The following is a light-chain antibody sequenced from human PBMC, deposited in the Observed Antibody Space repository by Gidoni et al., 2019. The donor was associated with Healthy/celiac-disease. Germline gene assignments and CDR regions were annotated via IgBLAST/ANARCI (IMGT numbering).Light chain of an antibody. CDR2: DNN. CDR1: SSNIGNHF. Sequence: QSVLTQPPSVSAAPGQKVTISCSGSSSNIGNHFVSWYQHLPGTAPKLLIYDNNKRPSGFPDRFSGSKAGTSATLGITGHQTGDEADYYCGTGDSSLSVVFGGGTKLTVL. V-gene: IGLV1-51*01. J-gene: IGLJ2*01. CDR3: GTGDSSLSVV.